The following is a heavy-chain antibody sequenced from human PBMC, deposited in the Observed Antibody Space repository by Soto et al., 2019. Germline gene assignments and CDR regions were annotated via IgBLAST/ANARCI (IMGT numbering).Heavy chain of an antibody. J-gene: IGHJ5*02. CDR2: MNPNSGNT. CDR1: GYTFTSYD. Sequence: ASVKVSCKASGYTFTSYDISWVRQATGQGLEWMGWMNPNSGNTGYAQKFQGRVTMTRNTSISTAYMELSSLRSEDTAVYYCARGPILRFLEWFPNWFDPWGQGTLVTVSS. D-gene: IGHD3-3*01. V-gene: IGHV1-8*01. CDR3: ARGPILRFLEWFPNWFDP.